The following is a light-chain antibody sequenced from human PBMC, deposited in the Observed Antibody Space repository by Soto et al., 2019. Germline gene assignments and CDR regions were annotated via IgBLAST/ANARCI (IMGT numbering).Light chain of an antibody. CDR2: KTF. CDR3: VQTTHFLT. J-gene: IGKJ2*01. Sequence: DIVMTQTPLSSPVTLGQPASISCRSSQSLVHSDGNTYLSWLQQRPGQPPRLLIYKTFNRFSGVPDRCSGGGAATDFTLKNSSVEAEDVQVYYCVQTTHFLTFGPGTKVEVK. CDR1: QSLVHSDGNTY. V-gene: IGKV2-24*01.